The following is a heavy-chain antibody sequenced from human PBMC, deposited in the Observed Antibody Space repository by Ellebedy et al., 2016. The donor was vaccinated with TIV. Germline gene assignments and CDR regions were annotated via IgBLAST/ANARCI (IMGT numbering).Heavy chain of an antibody. CDR3: ATGADLAMAGTLDY. CDR2: FDPEDGET. J-gene: IGHJ4*02. CDR1: GYTLTELS. D-gene: IGHD6-19*01. V-gene: IGHV1-24*01. Sequence: ASVTVSCKVSGYTLTELSMHWVRQAPGKGLEWMGGFDPEDGETIYAQKFQGRVTMTEDTSTDTAYMELSSLRSEDTAVYYCATGADLAMAGTLDYWGQGTLVTVSS.